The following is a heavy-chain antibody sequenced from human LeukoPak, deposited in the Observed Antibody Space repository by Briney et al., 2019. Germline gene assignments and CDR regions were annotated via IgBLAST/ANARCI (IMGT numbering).Heavy chain of an antibody. D-gene: IGHD2-8*02. Sequence: GGSLRLSCEASGFTFSSFPMSWVRQAPGKGLQWVSIISNSGNTAYYADSVKGRFTISRDNSKNTLYLQMSSLGAEDTAVYYCAKFTECTYWGQGTLVTVSS. V-gene: IGHV3-23*01. CDR1: GFTFSSFP. CDR3: AKFTECTY. CDR2: ISNSGNTA. J-gene: IGHJ4*02.